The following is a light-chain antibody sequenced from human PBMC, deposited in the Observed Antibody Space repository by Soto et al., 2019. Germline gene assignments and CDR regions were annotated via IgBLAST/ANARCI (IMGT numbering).Light chain of an antibody. CDR3: RQYGSSPLT. CDR1: QSVSSN. CDR2: VAS. V-gene: IGKV3-20*01. Sequence: EIVLTQSPATLSVSPGESATLFCRASQSVSSNLAWYQHKAGQAPRLLIYVASTRATGVPDRFSGSGSGADFTLTISRLEPEDFAVYYCRQYGSSPLTFGGGTKGDIK. J-gene: IGKJ4*01.